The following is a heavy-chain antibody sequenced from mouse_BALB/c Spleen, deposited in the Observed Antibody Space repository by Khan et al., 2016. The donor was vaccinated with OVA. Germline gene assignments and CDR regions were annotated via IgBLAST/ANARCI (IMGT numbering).Heavy chain of an antibody. D-gene: IGHD1-1*02. CDR1: GFSLTNYG. J-gene: IGHJ2*01. V-gene: IGHV2-2*02. CDR3: AKNRNGYFDY. CDR2: IWNGGIT. Sequence: QVQLKESGPGLVQPSQSLSITCTVSGFSLTNYGVHWVRQSPGKGLEWLGVIWNGGITDYNETFISRLSISKDISKSQVFFKMNSLQANDTAIYYCAKNRNGYFDYWGQGTTLTVSS.